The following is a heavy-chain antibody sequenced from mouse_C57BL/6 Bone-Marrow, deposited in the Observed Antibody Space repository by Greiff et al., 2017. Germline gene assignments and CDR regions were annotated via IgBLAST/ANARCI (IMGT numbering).Heavy chain of an antibody. V-gene: IGHV5-6*01. J-gene: IGHJ2*01. CDR3: ARQGRYYVDY. CDR1: GFTFSSYG. CDR2: ISSGGSYT. Sequence: EVQGVESGGDLVKPGGSLKLSCAASGFTFSSYGMSWVRQTPDKRLEWVATISSGGSYTYYPDSVKGRFTISRDNAKNTLYLQMSSLKSEDTAMYYCARQGRYYVDYWGQGTTLTVSS.